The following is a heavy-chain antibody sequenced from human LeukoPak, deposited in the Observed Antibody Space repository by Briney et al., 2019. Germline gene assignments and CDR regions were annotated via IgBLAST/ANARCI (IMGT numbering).Heavy chain of an antibody. J-gene: IGHJ5*02. CDR2: MNPNSGNV. D-gene: IGHD3-9*01. Sequence: ASVKVSCKASGYTFTSYYMHWVRQAPGQGLEWMGWMNPNSGNVGYAQKFQGRVTMTRDTSISTAYMELSSLTSEDTAVYYCAKTDYDILTGYSPNWLDPWGQGTLVIVSS. CDR3: AKTDYDILTGYSPNWLDP. V-gene: IGHV1-8*02. CDR1: GYTFTSYY.